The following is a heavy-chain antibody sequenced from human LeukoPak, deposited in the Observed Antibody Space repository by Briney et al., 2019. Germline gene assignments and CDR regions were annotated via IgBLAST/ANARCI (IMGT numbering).Heavy chain of an antibody. CDR3: SRDPRHNDY. Sequence: GGSLRLSCAASGFTFSDSYMTWIRQAPGKGPELLSYISGSASDVNYIDSVRGRFTVSRDNAKNSLYLHMNSLTVEDTAVYYCSRDPRHNDYWGQGTLVTVSS. V-gene: IGHV3-11*01. CDR2: ISGSASDV. CDR1: GFTFSDSY. J-gene: IGHJ4*02.